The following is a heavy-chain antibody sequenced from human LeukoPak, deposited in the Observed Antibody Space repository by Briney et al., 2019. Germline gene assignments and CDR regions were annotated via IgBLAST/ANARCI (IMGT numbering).Heavy chain of an antibody. V-gene: IGHV4-61*02. D-gene: IGHD5-18*01. Sequence: SQTLSLTCTVSGGSISSGSYYWSWIRQPAGKGLEWIGRIYTSGSTNYNPSLKSRVTISVDTSKNQFSLKLSSVTAADTAAYYCAREDVDTAMVLDYWGQGTLVTVSS. CDR1: GGSISSGSYY. CDR2: IYTSGST. J-gene: IGHJ4*02. CDR3: AREDVDTAMVLDY.